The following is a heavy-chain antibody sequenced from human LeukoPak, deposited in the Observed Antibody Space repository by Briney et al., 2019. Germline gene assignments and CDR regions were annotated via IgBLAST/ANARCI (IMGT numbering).Heavy chain of an antibody. CDR2: IWYDGSNK. CDR3: ARERGKQWLVFDY. Sequence: QTGGSLRLSCAASGFTFSSYGMHWVRQAPGKGLEWVAVIWYDGSNKYYADSVKGRFTISRDNSKNTLYLQMNSLRAEDTAVYYCARERGKQWLVFDYWGQGTLVTVSS. CDR1: GFTFSSYG. D-gene: IGHD6-19*01. J-gene: IGHJ4*02. V-gene: IGHV3-33*01.